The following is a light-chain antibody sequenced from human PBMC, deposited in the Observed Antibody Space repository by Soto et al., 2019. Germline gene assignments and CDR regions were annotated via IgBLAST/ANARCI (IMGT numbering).Light chain of an antibody. Sequence: SVFTQSPSTLSLSPGERATLPFRASQSVSSSYLAWYQQKPGQAPRLLIYGASSRATGIPDRFSGSGSATEFTLTISSLQPDDFATYYCQQYNSYWTFGQGTKVDIK. CDR2: GAS. CDR1: QSVSSSY. CDR3: QQYNSYWT. V-gene: IGKV3-20*01. J-gene: IGKJ1*01.